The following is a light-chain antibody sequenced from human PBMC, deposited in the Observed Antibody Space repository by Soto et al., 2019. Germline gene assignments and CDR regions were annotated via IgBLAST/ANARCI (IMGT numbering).Light chain of an antibody. J-gene: IGLJ3*02. CDR1: SSDVGGYKF. Sequence: QSALTQPASVSASPGQSITISCTGTSSDVGGYKFVSWYQHHPGKAPKLMIYEVIKRPSGVPDRFSGSKSGNTASLTISGLQTEDEADYHCSSYAGSHTYEVFGGGTKLTVL. CDR2: EVI. V-gene: IGLV2-11*01. CDR3: SSYAGSHTYEV.